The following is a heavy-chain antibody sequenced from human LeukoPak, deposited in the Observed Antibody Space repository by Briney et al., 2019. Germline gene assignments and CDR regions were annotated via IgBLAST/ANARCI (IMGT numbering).Heavy chain of an antibody. Sequence: GGSLRLSCAASGFTFSNYWMHWVRQAPGKGPVWVSRINSDGSSTTYADSVRGRFTISRDNAKNTLYLEMNTLRAEDTAVYYCARDYYGSDWGQGTLVTVSS. D-gene: IGHD3-10*01. CDR1: GFTFSNYW. V-gene: IGHV3-74*01. CDR3: ARDYYGSD. J-gene: IGHJ4*02. CDR2: INSDGSST.